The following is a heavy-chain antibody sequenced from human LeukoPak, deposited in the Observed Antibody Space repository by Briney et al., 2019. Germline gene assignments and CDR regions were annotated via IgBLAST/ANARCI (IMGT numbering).Heavy chain of an antibody. Sequence: GGSLRLSCAASGFTFSGFWMHWVRQTPGKGLVGVSRINSDGSSTNYADSVKGRFTISRDNAKNSLYLQMNSLRAEDTAVYYCAELGITMIGGVWGKGTTVTISS. CDR1: GFTFSGFW. CDR3: AELGITMIGGV. D-gene: IGHD3-10*02. J-gene: IGHJ6*04. CDR2: INSDGSST. V-gene: IGHV3-74*01.